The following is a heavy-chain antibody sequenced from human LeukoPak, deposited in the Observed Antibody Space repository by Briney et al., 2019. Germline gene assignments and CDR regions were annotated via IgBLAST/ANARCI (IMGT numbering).Heavy chain of an antibody. Sequence: SETLSLTCTVSGGSISSYYWSWIRQPPGKGLEWIGYIYYSGSTNYNPSLKSRVTVSVDTSKNQFSLKLSSMTAADTAVYYCARLEGATAFDVWGQGTMVTVSS. V-gene: IGHV4-59*01. CDR1: GGSISSYY. D-gene: IGHD1-26*01. CDR2: IYYSGST. J-gene: IGHJ3*01. CDR3: ARLEGATAFDV.